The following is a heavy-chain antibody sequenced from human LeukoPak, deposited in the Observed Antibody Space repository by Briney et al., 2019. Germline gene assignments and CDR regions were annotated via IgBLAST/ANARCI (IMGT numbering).Heavy chain of an antibody. J-gene: IGHJ4*02. CDR3: ATPGYSYGPDY. Sequence: PSETLSLTCAVSGGSISSGSYYWSWIRQPAGKGLEWIGRIYTSGSTNYNPSLKSRVTISVDASKNQFSLKLSSVTAADTAVYYCATPGYSYGPDYWGQGTLVTVSS. V-gene: IGHV4-61*02. D-gene: IGHD5-18*01. CDR1: GGSISSGSYY. CDR2: IYTSGST.